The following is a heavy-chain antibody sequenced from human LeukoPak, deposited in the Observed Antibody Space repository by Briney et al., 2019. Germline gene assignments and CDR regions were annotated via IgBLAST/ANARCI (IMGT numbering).Heavy chain of an antibody. V-gene: IGHV1-46*03. Sequence: GASVKVSCKASGYTFTSYYMHWVRQAPGQGLEWMGIINPSGGSTNYAQKFQGRVTMTRDTSTSTVYMELSSLRSEDTAVYYCARDGAYDFWSGYYSTFDYWGQGTLVTVSS. D-gene: IGHD3-3*01. CDR1: GYTFTSYY. J-gene: IGHJ4*02. CDR3: ARDGAYDFWSGYYSTFDY. CDR2: INPSGGST.